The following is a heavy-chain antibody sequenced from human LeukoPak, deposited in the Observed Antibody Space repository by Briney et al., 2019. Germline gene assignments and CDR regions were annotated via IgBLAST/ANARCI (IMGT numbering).Heavy chain of an antibody. CDR3: AKDGLSSGWFIDS. D-gene: IGHD6-19*01. V-gene: IGHV3-23*01. Sequence: GGSLRLSCAASGFSFSSHAMSWVRQAPGKGLEWVSGISGGGGSTFDADSVRGRFTISRDNSKNTLDLQMDSLRAEDTAVYYCAKDGLSSGWFIDSWGQGILVTVST. J-gene: IGHJ4*02. CDR2: ISGGGGST. CDR1: GFSFSSHA.